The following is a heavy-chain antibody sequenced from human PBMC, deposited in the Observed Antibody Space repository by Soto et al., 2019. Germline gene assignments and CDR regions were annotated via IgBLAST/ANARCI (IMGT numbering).Heavy chain of an antibody. Sequence: EVQLVESGGGLVQPGGSLRLSCAASGFTFSNHSMNWVRQAPGKGLEWISYITSSSVTMYADSVKGRFTISRDNAKNSLYLQMNSLRAEDTAVYFCVGEVGFQLIYWGQGTLVTVSS. CDR3: VGEVGFQLIY. J-gene: IGHJ4*02. CDR2: ITSSSVTM. CDR1: GFTFSNHS. V-gene: IGHV3-48*01. D-gene: IGHD2-2*01.